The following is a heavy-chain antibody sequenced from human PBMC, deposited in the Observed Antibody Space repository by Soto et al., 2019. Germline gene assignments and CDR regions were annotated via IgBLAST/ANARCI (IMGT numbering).Heavy chain of an antibody. Sequence: EVLLLESGGGLVQPGGSLTLSCAASGVTFSDYTMSWVRQAPGKVLECISVILADYNTYYTGSVRGRFTISRDNSKNTLYLEMNSLRAEDTAVYYCARRTNGYFGYWGQGALVTVSS. CDR2: ILADYNT. J-gene: IGHJ4*02. D-gene: IGHD2-8*01. CDR1: GVTFSDYT. V-gene: IGHV3-23*03. CDR3: ARRTNGYFGY.